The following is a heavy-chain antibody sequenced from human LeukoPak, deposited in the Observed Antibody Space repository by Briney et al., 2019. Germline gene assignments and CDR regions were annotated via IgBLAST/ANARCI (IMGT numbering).Heavy chain of an antibody. J-gene: IGHJ4*02. D-gene: IGHD6-13*01. Sequence: SETLSLTCTVSGGSISSYYWSWIRQPPGKGLEWIGYIYYSGSTNYNPSLKSRVTISVDTSKNQFSLKLSSVTAADTAVYYCARVDSSNWYEYRGYFDYWGQGTLATVSS. CDR3: ARVDSSNWYEYRGYFDY. CDR1: GGSISSYY. V-gene: IGHV4-59*01. CDR2: IYYSGST.